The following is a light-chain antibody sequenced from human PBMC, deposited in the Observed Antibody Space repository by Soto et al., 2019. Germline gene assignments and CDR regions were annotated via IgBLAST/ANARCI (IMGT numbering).Light chain of an antibody. CDR1: QGVSSSY. CDR3: QQHSHWPLWT. V-gene: IGKV3D-20*02. Sequence: PGERATLSCRASQGVSSSYLAWYQQKPGQAPRLLIHGASNRATGIPDRFSGSGSGTDFTLTISNLEPEDFAVYYCQQHSHWPLWTFGQGTKVDI. J-gene: IGKJ1*01. CDR2: GAS.